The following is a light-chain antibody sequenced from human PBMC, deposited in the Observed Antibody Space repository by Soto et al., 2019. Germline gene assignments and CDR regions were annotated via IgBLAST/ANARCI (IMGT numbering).Light chain of an antibody. CDR1: SSDVGGYSY. CDR3: SSFSSITREV. Sequence: QSVLTQPASVSGSPGQSITISCTGTSSDVGGYSYVSWYQQHPGKTPKLRIYEVSNRPSGVSHRFSGSKSCNTASLTISGLQTDDEDDYYFSSFSSITREVFGGGTKLTVL. V-gene: IGLV2-14*01. CDR2: EVS. J-gene: IGLJ2*01.